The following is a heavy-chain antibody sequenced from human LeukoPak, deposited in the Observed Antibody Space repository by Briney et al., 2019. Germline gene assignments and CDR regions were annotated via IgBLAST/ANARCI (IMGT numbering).Heavy chain of an antibody. J-gene: IGHJ4*02. CDR3: ARTPPDYGDYGVFDY. V-gene: IGHV4-34*01. Sequence: SETLSLTCAVYGGSFSGYYWSWIRQPPGKGLEWIGEINHSGSTNYNPSLKSRVTISVDTSKNQFSLKLSSVTAADTAVYYCARTPPDYGDYGVFDYWGQGTLVTVSS. D-gene: IGHD4-17*01. CDR2: INHSGST. CDR1: GGSFSGYY.